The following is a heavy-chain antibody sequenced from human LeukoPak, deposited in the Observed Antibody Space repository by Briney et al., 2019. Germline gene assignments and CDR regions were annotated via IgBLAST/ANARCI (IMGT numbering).Heavy chain of an antibody. Sequence: ASVKVSCKASGYTFTGYYLHWVRQAPGQGLEWLGWINPISGGTHYAQKFQGRVTVTRDTSISTAYMELNSLRSEDTALYYCARPMTGTGLTYYYYGMDIWGQGTTVTVAS. D-gene: IGHD1-1*01. V-gene: IGHV1-2*02. J-gene: IGHJ6*02. CDR3: ARPMTGTGLTYYYYGMDI. CDR2: INPISGGT. CDR1: GYTFTGYY.